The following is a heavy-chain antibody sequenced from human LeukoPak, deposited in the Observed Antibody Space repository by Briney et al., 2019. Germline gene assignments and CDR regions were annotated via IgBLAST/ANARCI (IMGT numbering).Heavy chain of an antibody. J-gene: IGHJ4*02. Sequence: GGSLRLSCAASGFTFSSSAKSWVRQAPGKGQEWVSAVSNNGGYTYYADSVQGRFTISRDNSKSTLCLQMNSLRAEDTAVYYCARQLGYCSDGSCYFPYWGQGTLVTVSS. CDR1: GFTFSSSA. V-gene: IGHV3-23*01. CDR3: ARQLGYCSDGSCYFPY. D-gene: IGHD2-15*01. CDR2: VSNNGGYT.